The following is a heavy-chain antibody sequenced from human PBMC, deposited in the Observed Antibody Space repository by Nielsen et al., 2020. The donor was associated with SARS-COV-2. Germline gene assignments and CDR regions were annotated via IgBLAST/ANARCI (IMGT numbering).Heavy chain of an antibody. CDR1: GFSFSNYA. CDR3: ANGPGSWDY. CDR2: ISGNGDTT. Sequence: GGSLRLSCAASGFSFSNYAMNWVRQAPGKGLEWVSAISGNGDTTYYADSVKGRFIISRDNSKNTLYLEMNSLRADDTAVYYCANGPGSWDYWGQGTLVTVSS. V-gene: IGHV3-23*01. J-gene: IGHJ4*02. D-gene: IGHD1-26*01.